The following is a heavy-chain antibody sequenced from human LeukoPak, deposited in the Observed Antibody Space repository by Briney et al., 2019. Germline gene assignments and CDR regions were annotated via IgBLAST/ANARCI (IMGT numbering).Heavy chain of an antibody. Sequence: GGSLRLSCATSGFTFNNYWVHWVRQAPGKGLVWVSDINTDGTTIHYADSVRGRFTISRDNAKSTVFLQMNSLRVEDTAFYCCARGPPGYRVGDYWGPGTLVTVSS. CDR3: ARGPPGYRVGDY. D-gene: IGHD2-2*03. CDR2: INTDGTTI. V-gene: IGHV3-74*01. J-gene: IGHJ4*02. CDR1: GFTFNNYW.